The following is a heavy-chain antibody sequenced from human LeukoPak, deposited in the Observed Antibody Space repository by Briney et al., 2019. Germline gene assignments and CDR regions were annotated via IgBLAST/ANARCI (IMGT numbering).Heavy chain of an antibody. CDR1: GGTFSSYA. J-gene: IGHJ5*02. V-gene: IGHV1-69*13. Sequence: SVKVSCKASGGTFSSYAISWVRQAPGQGLEWMGGIIPIFGTTNYAQKFQGRVTITADESTSTAYMELSSLRSEDTDVYYCARGCSSTSCYGDNWFDPWGQGTLVTVSS. CDR2: IIPIFGTT. CDR3: ARGCSSTSCYGDNWFDP. D-gene: IGHD2-2*01.